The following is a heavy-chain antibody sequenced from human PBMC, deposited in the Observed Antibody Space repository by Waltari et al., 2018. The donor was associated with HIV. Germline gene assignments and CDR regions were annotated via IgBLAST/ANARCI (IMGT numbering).Heavy chain of an antibody. CDR2: IRSKAYGGTT. D-gene: IGHD3-22*01. J-gene: IGHJ6*03. CDR1: GFTFGDYA. Sequence: EVQLVESGGGLVQPGRSLRLSCTASGFTFGDYAMSWVRQAPGKGLEWVGFIRSKAYGGTTEYAASVKGRFTISRDDSKSIAYLQMNSLKTEDTAVYYCTREPLEYYYDSSGYHGAYYMDVWGKGTTVTVSS. V-gene: IGHV3-49*04. CDR3: TREPLEYYYDSSGYHGAYYMDV.